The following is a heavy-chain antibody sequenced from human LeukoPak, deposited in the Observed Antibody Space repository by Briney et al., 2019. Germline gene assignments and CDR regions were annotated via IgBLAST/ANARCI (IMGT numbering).Heavy chain of an antibody. CDR1: GFTFSSYA. J-gene: IGHJ5*02. CDR2: ISGSGGST. V-gene: IGHV3-23*01. D-gene: IGHD6-19*01. Sequence: GGSLRLSCAASGFTFSSYAMSWVRQAPGKGLEWVSAISGSGGSTYYADSAKGRFTISRDNSKNTLYLQMNSLRAEDTAVYYCAKGEGQWLVRWFDPWGQGTLVTVSS. CDR3: AKGEGQWLVRWFDP.